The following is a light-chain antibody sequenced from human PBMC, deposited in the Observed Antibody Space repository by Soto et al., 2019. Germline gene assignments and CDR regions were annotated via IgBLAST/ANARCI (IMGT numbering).Light chain of an antibody. CDR2: DAS. CDR1: QSISNY. V-gene: IGKV3-11*01. Sequence: EIVLTQSPATLSLSPGERATLSCRASQSISNYLAWYQQKPGQAPRLLIYDASNRATGIPARFSRSGSGTGFALTFICVEPEDFAIYYCQQRSNWPTLTFGGGTKVEIK. CDR3: QQRSNWPTLT. J-gene: IGKJ4*01.